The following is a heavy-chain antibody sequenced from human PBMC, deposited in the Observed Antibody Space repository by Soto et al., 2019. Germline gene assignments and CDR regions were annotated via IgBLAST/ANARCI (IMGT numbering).Heavy chain of an antibody. Sequence: EVQLLESGGGLVQPGGSLRLSCAASGFTFSSYAMSWVRQAPGKGLEWVSAISGSGGSTYYADSVKGRFTISRDNSKNTLYLQMNSLRAEDTAVYYRAKDYSSSWYGLGWFDPWGQGTLVTVSS. CDR1: GFTFSSYA. CDR2: ISGSGGST. J-gene: IGHJ5*02. D-gene: IGHD6-13*01. CDR3: AKDYSSSWYGLGWFDP. V-gene: IGHV3-23*01.